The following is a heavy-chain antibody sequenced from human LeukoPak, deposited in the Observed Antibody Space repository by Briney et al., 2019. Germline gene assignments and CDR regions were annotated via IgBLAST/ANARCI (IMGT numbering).Heavy chain of an antibody. Sequence: SETLSLTCAVSGDSISSSHWWSWVRQSPGKGLEWIGEIYHSGNTNYNPSLKSRVAISLDKSSNHFSLRLTSVTAADTAVYYCARDGSGTYWAYYNWFDPWGQGTLVTVSS. D-gene: IGHD3-10*01. CDR1: GDSISSSHW. CDR2: IYHSGNT. CDR3: ARDGSGTYWAYYNWFDP. V-gene: IGHV4-4*02. J-gene: IGHJ5*02.